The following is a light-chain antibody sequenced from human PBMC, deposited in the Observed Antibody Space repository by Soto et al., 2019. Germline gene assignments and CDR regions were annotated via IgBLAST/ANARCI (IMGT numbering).Light chain of an antibody. CDR1: TSDVGSYNL. CDR2: EVS. Sequence: QSVLTQPASVSGSPGQSITVSCTGTTSDVGSYNLVSWYQQYPGKVPELMIYEVSKRPSGVSNRFSGSKSGNTASLTISGLQAEDEADYYCCSYAGSSPYVFGTGTKVTVL. V-gene: IGLV2-23*02. J-gene: IGLJ1*01. CDR3: CSYAGSSPYV.